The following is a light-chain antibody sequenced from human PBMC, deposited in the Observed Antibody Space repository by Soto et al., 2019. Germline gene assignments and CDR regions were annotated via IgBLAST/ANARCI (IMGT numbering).Light chain of an antibody. CDR2: GAS. V-gene: IGKV3-20*01. J-gene: IGKJ4*01. Sequence: EIVLTQSPGTLSLSPGDRATLSCKASQSVSSSYLAWYQQKPGQAPRLIIYGASIRATGIQDRFSGSGSGTDFTLTISRMEPKDFEVYYCQQYGSSPLSCGGGTKVEIE. CDR3: QQYGSSPLS. CDR1: QSVSSSY.